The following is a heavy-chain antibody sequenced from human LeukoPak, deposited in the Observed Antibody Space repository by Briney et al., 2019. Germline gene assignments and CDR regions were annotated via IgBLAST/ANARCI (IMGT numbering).Heavy chain of an antibody. D-gene: IGHD3-10*02. J-gene: IGHJ6*04. CDR3: AELGITMIGGV. V-gene: IGHV3-21*01. CDR1: GFTFSSYS. Sequence: GGSLRLSCAASGFTFSSYSMHWVRQAPGKGLEWVSSISSSSSYIYYADSVKGRFTISRGNAKNSLYLQMNSLRAEDTAVYYCAELGITMIGGVWGKGTTVTISS. CDR2: ISSSSSYI.